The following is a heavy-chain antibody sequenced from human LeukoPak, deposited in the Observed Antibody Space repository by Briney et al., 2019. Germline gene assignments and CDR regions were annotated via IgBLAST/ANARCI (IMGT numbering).Heavy chain of an antibody. D-gene: IGHD5-12*01. CDR3: AIYSGYDSHYFDY. CDR2: IYPGDSDT. J-gene: IGHJ4*02. CDR1: GYSFTTNW. Sequence: GESLKISCKGSGYSFTTNWIGWVRQMPGKGLEWMGIIYPGDSDTRYSPSFQGQVTISADKSISTAYLQWSSLKASDTAMYYCAIYSGYDSHYFDYWGQGTLVTVSS. V-gene: IGHV5-51*01.